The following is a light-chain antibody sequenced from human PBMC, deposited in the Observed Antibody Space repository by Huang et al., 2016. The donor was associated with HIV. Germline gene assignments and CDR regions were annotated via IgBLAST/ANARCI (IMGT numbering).Light chain of an antibody. CDR1: QSINSN. V-gene: IGKV3-15*01. Sequence: EIVMTQSPATMSVSPGERATVSCRASQSINSNLGWYQQKPGQAPRLLIYGASTRATGIPARFRDSGSATEFTLTISSLQSEDFAFYDCQHYNNWPPLVTFGGGTKVEIK. CDR3: QHYNNWPPLVT. J-gene: IGKJ4*01. CDR2: GAS.